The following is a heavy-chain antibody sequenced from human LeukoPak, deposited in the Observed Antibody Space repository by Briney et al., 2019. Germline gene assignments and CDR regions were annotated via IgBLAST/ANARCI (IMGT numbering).Heavy chain of an antibody. CDR3: ARRGYYDSSGDY. Sequence: PSETLSLTCTVSGGSISSSSYYWGWIRQPPGKGLEWIGSIYYSGSTYYNPSLKSRVTISVDTSKNQFSLKLSSVTAADTAVYYCARRGYYDSSGDYWGQGTLVTVSS. J-gene: IGHJ4*02. D-gene: IGHD3-22*01. CDR1: GGSISSSSYY. V-gene: IGHV4-39*01. CDR2: IYYSGST.